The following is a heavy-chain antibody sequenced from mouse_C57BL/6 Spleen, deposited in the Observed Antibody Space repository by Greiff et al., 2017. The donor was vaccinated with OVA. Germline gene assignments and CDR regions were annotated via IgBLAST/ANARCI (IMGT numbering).Heavy chain of an antibody. J-gene: IGHJ2*01. V-gene: IGHV1-26*01. CDR1: GYTFTDYY. Sequence: EVQLQQSGPELVKPGASVKISCKASGYTFTDYYMNWVKQSHGKSLEWIGDINPNNGGTSYNQKFKGKATLTVDKSYSTAYMELRSLTSEDSAVYYCARGYFDYWGQGTTLTVPS. CDR3: ARGYFDY. CDR2: INPNNGGT.